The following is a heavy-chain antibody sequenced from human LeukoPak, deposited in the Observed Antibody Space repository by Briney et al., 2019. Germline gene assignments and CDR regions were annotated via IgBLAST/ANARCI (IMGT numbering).Heavy chain of an antibody. CDR3: ARAYSSRWYLRYYYYYGMDV. CDR1: GFTFSSNW. V-gene: IGHV3-74*01. J-gene: IGHJ6*04. D-gene: IGHD6-13*01. CDR2: INSDGSST. Sequence: GGSLRLSCAASGFTFSSNWMHWLRQAPGKGLVWVSRINSDGSSTSYADSVKVRFTISTYNPTTTLYLQMNSLRAEDTGVYYCARAYSSRWYLRYYYYYGMDVWGEGTTVSVSS.